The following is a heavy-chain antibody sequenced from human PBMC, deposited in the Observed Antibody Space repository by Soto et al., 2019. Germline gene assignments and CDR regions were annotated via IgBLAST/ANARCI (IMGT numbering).Heavy chain of an antibody. V-gene: IGHV4-30-4*01. CDR2: IYYSGST. CDR3: ARDMTTVTPYYYYGMDV. D-gene: IGHD4-4*01. CDR1: GGSISSGDYY. J-gene: IGHJ6*04. Sequence: SETLSLTCTVSGGSISSGDYYWSWIRQPPGKGLEWIGYIYYSGSTYYNPSLKSRVTISVDTSKNQFSLKLSSVTAADTAVYYCARDMTTVTPYYYYGMDVWREGTTVTVSS.